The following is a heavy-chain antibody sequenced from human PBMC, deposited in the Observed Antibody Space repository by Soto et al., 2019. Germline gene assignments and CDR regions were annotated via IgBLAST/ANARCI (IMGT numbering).Heavy chain of an antibody. CDR2: IYYSGST. D-gene: IGHD2-15*01. V-gene: IGHV4-30-4*01. CDR3: TRGPTCQTDKDNRSAHQLDY. CDR1: GGSISSGDYF. Sequence: PSETLSLTCTVPGGSISSGDYFWSWIRQPPGKGLEWIGYIYYSGSTYYDPSLKSRVTISVDTSKNQFSLKLSPVTAADTALYYCTRGPTCQTDKDNRSAHQLDYWGQGTLVTVSS. J-gene: IGHJ4*02.